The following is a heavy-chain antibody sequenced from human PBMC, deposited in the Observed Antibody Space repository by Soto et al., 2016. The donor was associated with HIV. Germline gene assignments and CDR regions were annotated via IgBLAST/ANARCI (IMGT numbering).Heavy chain of an antibody. CDR1: GLTVRSNY. Sequence: EVQLVETGGGLIQPGGSLRLSCAASGLTVRSNYMSWVRQAPGKGLEWVSTIHSGGKTDYADSVKGRFTMSRDNSMNTLFLQMNSLRAEDTAVYFCARVGSRGYSGFDFRYFDVLGPGNPGHRLL. D-gene: IGHD5-12*01. CDR2: IHSGGKT. CDR3: ARVGSRGYSGFDFRYFDV. J-gene: IGHJ4*02. V-gene: IGHV3-53*02.